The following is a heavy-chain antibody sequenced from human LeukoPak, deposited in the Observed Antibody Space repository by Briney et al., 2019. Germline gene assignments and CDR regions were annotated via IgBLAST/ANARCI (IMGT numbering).Heavy chain of an antibody. CDR2: ISAYNGNT. CDR1: GYTFTSYS. V-gene: IGHV1-18*01. CDR3: ARTPYDILTGYYSSLDY. J-gene: IGHJ4*02. D-gene: IGHD3-9*01. Sequence: GASVKVSCKASGYTFTSYSISWVRQAPGQGLEWMGWISAYNGNTNYAQKLQGRVTMTTDTSTSTAYMELRSLRSDDTAVYYCARTPYDILTGYYSSLDYWGQGTLVTVSS.